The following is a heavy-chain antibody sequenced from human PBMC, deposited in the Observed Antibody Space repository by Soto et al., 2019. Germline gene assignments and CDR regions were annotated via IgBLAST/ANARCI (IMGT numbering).Heavy chain of an antibody. D-gene: IGHD3-9*01. CDR1: GGSISSGGYY. CDR2: IYYSGST. J-gene: IGHJ6*03. V-gene: IGHV4-31*03. Sequence: SETLSLTCTVSGGSISSGGYYWSWIRQHPGKGLEWIGYIYYSGSTYYNPSLKSRVTISVDTSKNQFSLKLSSVTAAYTAVYYCARHRYIRYYSMDVWGKGTTVTVSS. CDR3: ARHRYIRYYSMDV.